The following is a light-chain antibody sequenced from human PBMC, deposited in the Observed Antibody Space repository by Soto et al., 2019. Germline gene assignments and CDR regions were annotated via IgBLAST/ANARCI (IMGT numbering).Light chain of an antibody. CDR1: QTISSW. J-gene: IGKJ1*01. Sequence: DIQMTQSPSTLSGSVGDRVTLTCRASQTISSWLAWYQQKPGKAPKLLIYNASTLKSGVPSRFSGSGSGTEFTLTISSLQPDDFATYYCQHYNSYSEAFGQGTKVELK. CDR3: QHYNSYSEA. V-gene: IGKV1-5*03. CDR2: NAS.